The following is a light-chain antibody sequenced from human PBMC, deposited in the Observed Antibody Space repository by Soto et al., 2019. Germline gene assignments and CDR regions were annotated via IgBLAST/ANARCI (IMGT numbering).Light chain of an antibody. J-gene: IGKJ1*01. CDR3: MQALQTPPT. CDR2: LGS. CDR1: QSLLHTNGYDS. Sequence: DIVMTQSPLSLPVTPGEPASISCRSSQSLLHTNGYDSLDWYLQKPGQSPQLLNYLGSNRASGVHDRFSGSGSGTDFTLKISRGEAEDVGVYYCMQALQTPPTFGRGPKVEIK. V-gene: IGKV2-28*01.